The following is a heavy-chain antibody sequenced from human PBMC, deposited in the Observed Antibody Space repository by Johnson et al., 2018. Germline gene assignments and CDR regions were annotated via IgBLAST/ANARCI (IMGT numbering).Heavy chain of an antibody. CDR1: GFTFDDYG. CDR3: SLMAQGYYYYMDV. J-gene: IGHJ6*03. Sequence: QLVQSGGGLVQPGGSLRLSCAASGFTFDDYGMSWVRQAPGKGLEWVSGINWNGGSTGYADSVKGRFTISRDNAKNSLYLQMNSLRAEDTAVYYCSLMAQGYYYYMDVWGKGTTVTVSS. CDR2: INWNGGST. D-gene: IGHD5-24*01. V-gene: IGHV3-20*04.